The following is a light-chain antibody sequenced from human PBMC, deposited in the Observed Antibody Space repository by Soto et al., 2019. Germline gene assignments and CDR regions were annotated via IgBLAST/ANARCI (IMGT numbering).Light chain of an antibody. J-gene: IGKJ1*01. V-gene: IGKV1-5*01. Sequence: DIPMTQSTSTLSAFVGDRVSITFRASQNISRWLAWYQQKPGKAPKLLIYDGSTLESGVPSRFSGSGSGTEFILTISSLQPDDFASFYCQEYSNGWRFGQGTKVDIK. CDR1: QNISRW. CDR3: QEYSNGWR. CDR2: DGS.